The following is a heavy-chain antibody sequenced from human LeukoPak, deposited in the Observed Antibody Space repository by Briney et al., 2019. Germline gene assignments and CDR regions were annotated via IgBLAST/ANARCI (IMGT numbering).Heavy chain of an antibody. CDR1: GFTVSSNY. J-gene: IGHJ4*02. CDR2: IYSGGST. D-gene: IGHD1-26*01. V-gene: IGHV3-66*01. Sequence: GGSLRLSCAASGFTVSSNYMSWVRQAPGKGLEWVSVIYSGGSTYYADSVKGRFTISRDNAKNTLYLQMNSLRAEDTAVYYCAREQWELLVFDYWGQGTLVTVSS. CDR3: AREQWELLVFDY.